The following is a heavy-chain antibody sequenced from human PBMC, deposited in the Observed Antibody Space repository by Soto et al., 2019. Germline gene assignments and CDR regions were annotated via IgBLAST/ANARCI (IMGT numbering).Heavy chain of an antibody. J-gene: IGHJ6*02. V-gene: IGHV3-23*01. Sequence: EVQLLESGGGLVQPGGSLRLSCAASGSNFDSYAMNWVRQAPGKGLEWVSAISRDGGTTFYADSVKGRFTISRDNSENTLYMEMNSLRVEDMAVYYCAKGGFWVHYGMDVWGQGTTVTVSS. CDR2: ISRDGGTT. D-gene: IGHD3-16*01. CDR1: GSNFDSYA. CDR3: AKGGFWVHYGMDV.